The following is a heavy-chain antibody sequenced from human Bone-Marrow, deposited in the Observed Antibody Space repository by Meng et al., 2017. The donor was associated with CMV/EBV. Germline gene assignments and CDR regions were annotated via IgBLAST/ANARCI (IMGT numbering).Heavy chain of an antibody. CDR3: ARDSPEN. Sequence: GESLKISCAASGFTFSSYSMNWVHQAPGKGLEWVSSISSSSSYIYYADSVKGRFTISRDNAKNSLYLQMNSLRAEDTAVYYCARDSPENWGQGTLVTLSS. V-gene: IGHV3-21*01. CDR2: ISSSSSYI. CDR1: GFTFSSYS. J-gene: IGHJ4*02.